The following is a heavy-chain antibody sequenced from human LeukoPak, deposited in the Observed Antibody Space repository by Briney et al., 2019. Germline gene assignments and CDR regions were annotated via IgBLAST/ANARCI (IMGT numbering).Heavy chain of an antibody. D-gene: IGHD5-18*01. V-gene: IGHV1-18*01. Sequence: ASVKVSCKASGYTFNSYGISWVRQAPGQGLEWMGWVSAYNGHTNYAQKLQGRVTMTTDTSTSTAYMELRSLRSDDTAVYYCASTMGRGYSYGYDPWGQGTLVTVSS. CDR1: GYTFNSYG. CDR2: VSAYNGHT. CDR3: ASTMGRGYSYGYDP. J-gene: IGHJ5*02.